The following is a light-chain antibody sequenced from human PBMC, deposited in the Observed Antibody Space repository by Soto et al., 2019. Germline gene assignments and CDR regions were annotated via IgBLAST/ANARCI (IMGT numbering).Light chain of an antibody. V-gene: IGKV4-1*01. CDR1: QSVLYSSNNKNY. J-gene: IGKJ1*01. Sequence: DIVMTQSPDSLAVSLGERATINCKSSQSVLYSSNNKNYLAWYQQKPGQPTKLLIYWASTRESGVPDRFSGSASGTDFTLTTSSLQAEDVAVYYCNQYYSTPTWTFGQGTKVEIK. CDR3: NQYYSTPTWT. CDR2: WAS.